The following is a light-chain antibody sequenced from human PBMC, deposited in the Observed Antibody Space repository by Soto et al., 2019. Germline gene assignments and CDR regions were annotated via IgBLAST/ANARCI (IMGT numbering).Light chain of an antibody. V-gene: IGKV3-11*01. J-gene: IGKJ1*01. Sequence: EILFTQSPGTLSLSPGERATLSCRASQSVSYYLAWYPQKPGQAPRLLIYDASNRATGIPARFSGSGSGTEFTLTISSLEPEDFAVYYCQQRSNWPRTFGQGTKVDIK. CDR3: QQRSNWPRT. CDR2: DAS. CDR1: QSVSYY.